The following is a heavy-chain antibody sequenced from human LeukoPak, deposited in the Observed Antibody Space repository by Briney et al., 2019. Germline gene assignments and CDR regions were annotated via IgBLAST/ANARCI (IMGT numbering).Heavy chain of an antibody. J-gene: IGHJ4*02. CDR3: ARHLGYSYGVLSY. CDR2: IYTSGST. CDR1: GGSISSGSYY. Sequence: PSQTLSLTCTVSGGSISSGSYYWSWIRQPAGKGLEWIGRIYTSGSTNYNPSLKSRVTISVDTSKNQFSLKLSSVTAADTAVYYCARHLGYSYGVLSYWGQGTLVTVSS. V-gene: IGHV4-61*02. D-gene: IGHD5-18*01.